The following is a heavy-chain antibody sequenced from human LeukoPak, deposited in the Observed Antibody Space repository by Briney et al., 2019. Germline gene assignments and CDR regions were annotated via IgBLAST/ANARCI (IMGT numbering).Heavy chain of an antibody. D-gene: IGHD3-22*01. CDR1: GFTFSSYS. J-gene: IGHJ4*02. V-gene: IGHV3-21*01. Sequence: GGSLRLSCAASGFTFSSYSMNWVRQAPGKGLEWVSSISSSSSYIYYADSVKGRFTISRDNAKNSLYLQMNSLRAEDTAVYYCAREAQGYYYDRGNFDYWGQGTLVTVSS. CDR3: AREAQGYYYDRGNFDY. CDR2: ISSSSSYI.